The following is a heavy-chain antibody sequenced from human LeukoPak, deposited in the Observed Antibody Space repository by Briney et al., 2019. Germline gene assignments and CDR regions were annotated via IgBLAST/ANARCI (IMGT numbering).Heavy chain of an antibody. CDR2: ISSSSSTI. CDR1: GFTFSSYS. Sequence: GGSLRPSCAASGFTFSSYSMNWVRQAPGKGLEWVSYISSSSSTIYYADSVKGRFTISRDNAKNSLYLQMNSLRAEDTAVYYCARRRGLGAFDIWGQGTMVTVSS. D-gene: IGHD7-27*01. CDR3: ARRRGLGAFDI. V-gene: IGHV3-48*01. J-gene: IGHJ3*02.